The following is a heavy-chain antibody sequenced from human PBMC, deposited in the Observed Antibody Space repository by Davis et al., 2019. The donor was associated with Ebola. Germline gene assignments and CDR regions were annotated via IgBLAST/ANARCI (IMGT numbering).Heavy chain of an antibody. CDR1: GYTFTTYP. CDR3: AREPVWGWFDP. J-gene: IGHJ5*02. CDR2: IIPIFGTA. V-gene: IGHV1-69*13. Sequence: SVKVSCKASGYTFTTYPMHWVRQAPGQGIEWMGGIIPIFGTANYAQKFQGRVTITADESTSKAYMELSSLRSEDTAVYYCAREPVWGWFDPWGQGTLVTVSS. D-gene: IGHD7-27*01.